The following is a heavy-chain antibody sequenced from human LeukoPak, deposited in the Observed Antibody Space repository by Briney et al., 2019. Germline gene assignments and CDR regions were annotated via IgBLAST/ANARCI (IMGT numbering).Heavy chain of an antibody. Sequence: GGSLRLSCAASEFTFRSYIMNWVRQAPGKGLEWVSSISSSTNYIYYADSVKGRFTISRDNAQNSLYLQMNSLRTEDTAIYYCARGQTKFDYWGQGTLVTVSS. CDR2: ISSSTNYI. J-gene: IGHJ4*02. CDR3: ARGQTKFDY. V-gene: IGHV3-21*01. D-gene: IGHD1-7*01. CDR1: EFTFRSYI.